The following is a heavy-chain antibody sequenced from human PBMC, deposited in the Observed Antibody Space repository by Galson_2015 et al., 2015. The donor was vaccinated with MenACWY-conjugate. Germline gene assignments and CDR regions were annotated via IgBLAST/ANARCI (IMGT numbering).Heavy chain of an antibody. CDR1: GGSIRSNDFY. CDR3: ARPRPRDIGGGFDI. V-gene: IGHV4-39*01. D-gene: IGHD2-15*01. J-gene: IGHJ3*02. Sequence: SEPLSLTCTVSGGSIRSNDFYCAWFRQPPGKGLEWIGNIHYSGGTYHNPSLKRRITTSVDTSNNKFSLNLASVTAADTALYYCARPRPRDIGGGFDIWGQGTLVTVSS. CDR2: IHYSGGT.